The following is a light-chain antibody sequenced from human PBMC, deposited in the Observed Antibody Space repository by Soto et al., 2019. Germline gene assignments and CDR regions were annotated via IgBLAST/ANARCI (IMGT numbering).Light chain of an antibody. CDR1: SSDVGGYNY. CDR3: SSYTSRSPLV. Sequence: QSALTQPASVSGSPGQSITISCTGTSSDVGGYNYVSWYQQHPGKAPKLMINEVSSRPSGVSNRFSGSKSGNTASLTSSGLHTEDEADYYCSSYTSRSPLVFGTGTQLTVL. CDR2: EVS. J-gene: IGLJ1*01. V-gene: IGLV2-14*01.